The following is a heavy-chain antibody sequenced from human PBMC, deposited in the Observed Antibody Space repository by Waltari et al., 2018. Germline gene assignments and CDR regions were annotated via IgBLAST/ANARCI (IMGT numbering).Heavy chain of an antibody. CDR3: ATYIGAAVGTAAFDV. CDR2: VSYSVTT. V-gene: IGHV4-39*01. J-gene: IGHJ3*01. CDR1: GVSITSNRHY. Sequence: QLQLQESGPRLVRPSETLSLICRVSGVSITSNRHYWAWIRQSPGQGLAWIGTVSYSVTTYMSPSRKSRVSVSRDTSKNQVSLILGSVTAADMAVYYCATYIGAAVGTAAFDVWGQGTMVTVSS. D-gene: IGHD5-12*01.